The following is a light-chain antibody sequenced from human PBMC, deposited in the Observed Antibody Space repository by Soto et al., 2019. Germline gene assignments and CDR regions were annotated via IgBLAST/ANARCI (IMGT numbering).Light chain of an antibody. CDR2: KAS. J-gene: IGKJ2*01. CDR3: QQYNSFSRT. V-gene: IGKV1-5*03. Sequence: DIQMTQSPSSVSASVGDRLTIPCRASRDISNSLAWYQQTPGEAPKLLLLIYKASSLDSGVPSRFSGSGSGTEFTLTISSLQPDEFATYYCQQYNSFSRTVGQGTKVEIK. CDR1: RDISNS.